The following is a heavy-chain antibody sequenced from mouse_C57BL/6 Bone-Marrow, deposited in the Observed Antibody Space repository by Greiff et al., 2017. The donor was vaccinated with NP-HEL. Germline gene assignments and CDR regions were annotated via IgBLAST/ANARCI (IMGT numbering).Heavy chain of an antibody. J-gene: IGHJ1*03. V-gene: IGHV1-50*01. CDR3: ARFETTVVAHGYFDV. D-gene: IGHD1-1*01. CDR2: IDPSDSYT. Sequence: QVQLQQPGAELVKPGASVKLSCKASGYTFTSYWMQWVKQRPGQGLEWIGEIDPSDSYTNYNQKFKGKATLTVDTSSSTAYMQLSSLTSEDSAVYYCARFETTVVAHGYFDVWGTGTTVTVSS. CDR1: GYTFTSYW.